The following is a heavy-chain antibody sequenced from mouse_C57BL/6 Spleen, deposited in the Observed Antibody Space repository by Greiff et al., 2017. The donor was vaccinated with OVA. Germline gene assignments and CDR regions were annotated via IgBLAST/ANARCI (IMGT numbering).Heavy chain of an antibody. CDR3: ARNYGSSYGRAWFAY. J-gene: IGHJ3*01. D-gene: IGHD1-1*01. Sequence: QVQLQQPGAELVKPGASVKLSCKASGYTFTSYWMQWVKQRPGQGLEWIGEIDPSDSYTNYNQKFKGKATLTVDPSSSTAYMQLSSLTSDDSSVYYCARNYGSSYGRAWFAYWGQGTLVTVSA. CDR1: GYTFTSYW. V-gene: IGHV1-50*01. CDR2: IDPSDSYT.